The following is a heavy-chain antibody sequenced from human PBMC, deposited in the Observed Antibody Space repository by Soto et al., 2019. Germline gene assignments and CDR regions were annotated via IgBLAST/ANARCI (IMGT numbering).Heavy chain of an antibody. CDR2: INHSGST. Sequence: SETLSLTCAVYGGSFSGYYWSWIRQPPGKGLEWIGEINHSGSTNYNPSLKSRITISADTSRNQVSLKLTSVSAADTAVYYCARDYNYYFDPWGQGILVTVSS. D-gene: IGHD3-10*01. CDR1: GGSFSGYY. CDR3: ARDYNYYFDP. V-gene: IGHV4-34*01. J-gene: IGHJ4*02.